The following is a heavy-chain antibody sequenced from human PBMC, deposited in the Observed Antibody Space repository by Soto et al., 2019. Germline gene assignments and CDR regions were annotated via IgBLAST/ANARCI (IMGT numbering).Heavy chain of an antibody. CDR2: IVVGSGNT. V-gene: IGHV1-58*01. CDR1: GFTFTSSA. Sequence: GASVKVSCKASGFTFTSSAVQWVRQARGQRPEWIGWIVVGSGNTNYAQKFQERVTITRDMSTSTAYMELSSLRSEDTAVYYCAAEDYYYDSSGYYYGPLFDYWGQGTLVTVSS. D-gene: IGHD3-22*01. J-gene: IGHJ4*02. CDR3: AAEDYYYDSSGYYYGPLFDY.